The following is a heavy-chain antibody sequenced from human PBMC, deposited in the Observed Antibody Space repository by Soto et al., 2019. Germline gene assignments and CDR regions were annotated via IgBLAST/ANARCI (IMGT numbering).Heavy chain of an antibody. J-gene: IGHJ4*02. CDR1: GFTVSSNY. D-gene: IGHD5-18*01. CDR3: ARTIETYSYGSHDTYYFDY. V-gene: IGHV3-53*01. Sequence: GGSLRLSCAASGFTVSSNYMSWVRQAPGKGLEWVSVIYSGGSTYYADSVKGRFPISRDNSKNTQYRQMNSLRAEDTAVYYCARTIETYSYGSHDTYYFDYWGQGTLVTVSS. CDR2: IYSGGST.